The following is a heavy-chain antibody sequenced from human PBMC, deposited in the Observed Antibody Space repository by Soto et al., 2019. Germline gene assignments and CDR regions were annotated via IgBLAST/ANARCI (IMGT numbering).Heavy chain of an antibody. Sequence: GGSLRLSCAASGFTFSTYWMNWVRQTPGKGLMWVSRISPDGSNRGYADSVEGRFTVSRDNAKNTLYLQMHSLRAEDTAMYYCASRGHIVPVSPTDFDHWGEGTLVTAPQ. V-gene: IGHV3-74*01. D-gene: IGHD2-21*01. CDR3: ASRGHIVPVSPTDFDH. CDR2: ISPDGSNR. CDR1: GFTFSTYW. J-gene: IGHJ4*02.